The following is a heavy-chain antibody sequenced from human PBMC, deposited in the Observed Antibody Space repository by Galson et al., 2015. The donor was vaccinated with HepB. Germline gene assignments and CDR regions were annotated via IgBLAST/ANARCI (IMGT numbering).Heavy chain of an antibody. CDR3: ARVAVAGFADAFDI. D-gene: IGHD6-19*01. CDR2: ISSSSSYI. Sequence: SLRLSCAASGFTFSSYSMNWVRQAPGKGLEWVSSISSSSSYIYYADSVKGRFTISSDNAKNSLYLQMNSLRAEDTAVYYCARVAVAGFADAFDIWGQGTMVTVSS. V-gene: IGHV3-21*01. J-gene: IGHJ3*02. CDR1: GFTFSSYS.